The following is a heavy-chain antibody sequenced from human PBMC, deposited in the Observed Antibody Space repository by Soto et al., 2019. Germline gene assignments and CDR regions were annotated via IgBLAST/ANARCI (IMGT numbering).Heavy chain of an antibody. CDR3: AKSSRSYYYYYMDV. V-gene: IGHV3-9*01. J-gene: IGHJ6*03. Sequence: EVQLVESGGGLVQPGRSLRLSCAASGFTFDDYDMHWVRQAPGKGLEWVSGISWNSGSIGYADSVKGRFTISRDNAKNSLYLQMNSLRAEDTALYYCAKSSRSYYYYYMDVWGKGTTVTVSS. D-gene: IGHD6-6*01. CDR1: GFTFDDYD. CDR2: ISWNSGSI.